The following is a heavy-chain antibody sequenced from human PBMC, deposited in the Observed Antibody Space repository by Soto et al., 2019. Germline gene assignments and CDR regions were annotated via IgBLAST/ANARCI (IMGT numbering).Heavy chain of an antibody. CDR1: GGSFTNASFY. Sequence: QVQLQESGPGLVKPSQTLSLSCTVSGGSFTNASFYWSWIRLLPGKGLGWIGYVYHTGDTYYRPSLESRVTMSVDTSKNQFSLKLRSVTAADAAVYFCARGHYDYIWGRFGYYYMDAWGKGTTVTVSS. J-gene: IGHJ6*03. CDR3: ARGHYDYIWGRFGYYYMDA. CDR2: VYHTGDT. V-gene: IGHV4-31*03. D-gene: IGHD3-16*01.